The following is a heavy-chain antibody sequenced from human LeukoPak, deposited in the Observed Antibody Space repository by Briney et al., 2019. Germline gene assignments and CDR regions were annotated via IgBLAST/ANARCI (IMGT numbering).Heavy chain of an antibody. D-gene: IGHD3-22*01. CDR3: ARAYDSSGLGTFY. V-gene: IGHV1-2*02. CDR1: GYTFTGYY. CDR2: INPNSGGT. Sequence: ASVKVSCKASGYTFTGYYMHWVRQAPGQGLEWMGWINPNSGGTNHAQKFQGRVTMTRDTSISTAYMELSRLRSDDTAVYYCARAYDSSGLGTFYWGQGTLVTVSS. J-gene: IGHJ4*02.